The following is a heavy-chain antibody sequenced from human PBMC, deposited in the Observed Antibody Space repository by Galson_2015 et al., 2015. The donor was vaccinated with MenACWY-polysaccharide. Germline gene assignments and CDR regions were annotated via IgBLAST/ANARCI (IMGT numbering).Heavy chain of an antibody. CDR3: ARPSSGGSYYND. CDR1: GFSFSTYW. CDR2: INQGGTEE. Sequence: SLRLSCAASGFSFSTYWMSWVRQAPGKGLEWVANINQGGTEERYVDSVKGRFTISRDNAQNSVYLQMNGLRAKDTAVYYCARPSSGGSYYNDWGQGTLVTVSS. J-gene: IGHJ4*02. V-gene: IGHV3-7*01. D-gene: IGHD2-15*01.